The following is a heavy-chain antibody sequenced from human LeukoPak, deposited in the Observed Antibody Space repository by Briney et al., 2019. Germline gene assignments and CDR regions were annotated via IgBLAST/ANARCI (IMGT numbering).Heavy chain of an antibody. CDR3: ARDLVGSPGY. D-gene: IGHD1-26*01. V-gene: IGHV3-11*01. CDR1: GFTFKDYY. CDR2: ISPDDDTI. J-gene: IGHJ4*02. Sequence: GSLRLSCAASGFTFKDYYMTWIRQAPGKGLEWVSYISPDDDTIYYADSVKGRFTVSRDNIKNSLYLQMNKLRADDTAMYYCARDLVGSPGYWGQGTLVAVSS.